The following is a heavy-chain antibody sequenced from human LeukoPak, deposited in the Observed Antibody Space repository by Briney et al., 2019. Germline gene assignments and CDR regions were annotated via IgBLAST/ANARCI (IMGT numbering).Heavy chain of an antibody. J-gene: IGHJ4*02. Sequence: SETLSLTCAVYGGSFSGYYWSWIRQPPGKGLEWIGEINHSGSTNYNPSLKSRVTISVDTSKNQFSLKLSSVTAAGTAVYYCAGLGYDFWSGFPFLYWGQGTLVTVSS. V-gene: IGHV4-34*01. CDR1: GGSFSGYY. CDR2: INHSGST. D-gene: IGHD3-3*01. CDR3: AGLGYDFWSGFPFLY.